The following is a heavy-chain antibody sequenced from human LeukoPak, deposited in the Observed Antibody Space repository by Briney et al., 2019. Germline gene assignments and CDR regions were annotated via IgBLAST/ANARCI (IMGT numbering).Heavy chain of an antibody. V-gene: IGHV3-11*01. D-gene: IGHD3-10*01. CDR2: ISSSGSTI. CDR3: ARGSCSYTRPVDC. Sequence: GGSLRLSCAASGFIFSDYYMSWVRQAPGKGLEWVSYISSSGSTIYYTDSVKGLFTISRDNAKDTLYLQMNSLRAEHTAVYYCARGSCSYTRPVDCWGQGSLVTVSS. J-gene: IGHJ4*02. CDR1: GFIFSDYY.